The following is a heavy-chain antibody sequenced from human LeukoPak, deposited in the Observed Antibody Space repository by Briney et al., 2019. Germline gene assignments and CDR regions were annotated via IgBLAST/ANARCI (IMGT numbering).Heavy chain of an antibody. CDR3: ARGYSDSSGYPDF. J-gene: IGHJ4*02. D-gene: IGHD3-22*01. CDR1: GFTFSSNS. V-gene: IGHV3-48*02. CDR2: ISTSSSAI. Sequence: GGSLRLSCTVSGFTFSSNSMNWVRQAPGKGLEWVSFISTSSSAIYYTDSVKGRFTISRDNAKNSLYLQMNSPRDEDTAVYYCARGYSDSSGYPDFWGQGTLVTVSS.